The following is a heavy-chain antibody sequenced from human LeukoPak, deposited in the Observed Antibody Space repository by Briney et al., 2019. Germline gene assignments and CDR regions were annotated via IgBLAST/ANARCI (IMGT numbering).Heavy chain of an antibody. J-gene: IGHJ4*02. V-gene: IGHV1-2*02. D-gene: IGHD3-22*01. CDR2: INPNSGGT. CDR1: GYTFTGYY. CDR3: ARDYYDSSGSFDY. Sequence: ASVKVSCKASGYTFTGYYMHWVRQAPGQGLEWMGWINPNSGGTNYAQKFQGRVTMTRDTSISTAYMELSRLRPDDTAVYYCARDYYDSSGSFDYWGQGTLVTVSS.